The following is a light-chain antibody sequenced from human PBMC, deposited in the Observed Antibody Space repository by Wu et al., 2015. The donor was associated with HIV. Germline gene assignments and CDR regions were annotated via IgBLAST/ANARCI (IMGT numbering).Light chain of an antibody. Sequence: EIVLTQSPGILSLSPGERATLSCRASQSVSFNYLAWYQQRPGQAPRLLIYDASNRATGVPARFGGSGSGTDFTLTISSLEPQDSAVYYCQQRSNWRVSFGQGTKLEIK. V-gene: IGKV3-11*01. CDR3: QQRSNWRVS. CDR1: QSVSFNY. CDR2: DAS. J-gene: IGKJ2*03.